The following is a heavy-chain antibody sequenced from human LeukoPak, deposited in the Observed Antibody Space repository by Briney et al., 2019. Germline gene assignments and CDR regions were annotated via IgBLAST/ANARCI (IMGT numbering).Heavy chain of an antibody. V-gene: IGHV3-74*01. CDR3: ARLVDDSSGYYPHYYYYYYMDV. D-gene: IGHD3-22*01. CDR2: INSDGSST. J-gene: IGHJ6*03. Sequence: GGSLRLSCAASGFTFSSYWMHWVRQVPGKGLVWVSRINSDGSSTNYADSVKGRFTISRDNAKNTLYLQMNSLRAEDTAVYYCARLVDDSSGYYPHYYYYYYMDVWGKGTTVTVSS. CDR1: GFTFSSYW.